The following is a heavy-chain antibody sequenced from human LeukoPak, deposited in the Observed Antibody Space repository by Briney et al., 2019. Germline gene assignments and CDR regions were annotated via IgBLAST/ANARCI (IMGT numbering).Heavy chain of an antibody. J-gene: IGHJ4*02. V-gene: IGHV3-30-3*01. CDR3: ARRRSDSSAYLDY. CDR2: ISYDGSNK. CDR1: GFTFSSYA. Sequence: GGSLRLSCAASGFTFSSYAMHWVRQAPGKGLEWVAVISYDGSNKYYADSVKGRFTISRDNSKNTLYLQMNSLRAEDTAVYYCARRRSDSSAYLDYWGQGTLVTVSS. D-gene: IGHD3-22*01.